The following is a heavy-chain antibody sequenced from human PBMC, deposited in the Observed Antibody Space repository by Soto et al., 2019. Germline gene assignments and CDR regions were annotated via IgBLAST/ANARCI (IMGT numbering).Heavy chain of an antibody. CDR1: GYTFTGYY. CDR3: ARVQILGGGGYCSGGSCYLIRQALDY. V-gene: IGHV1-2*04. J-gene: IGHJ4*02. Sequence: ASVTVSCKASGYTFTGYYMHWVRQAPGQGLEWMGWINPNSGGTNYAQKFQGWVTMTRDTSISTAYMELSRLRSDDTAVYYCARVQILGGGGYCSGGSCYLIRQALDYWGQGTLVTVSS. CDR2: INPNSGGT. D-gene: IGHD2-15*01.